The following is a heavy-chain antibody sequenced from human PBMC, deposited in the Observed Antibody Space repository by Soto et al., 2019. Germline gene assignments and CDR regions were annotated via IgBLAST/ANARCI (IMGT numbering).Heavy chain of an antibody. J-gene: IGHJ6*03. CDR2: SDYSGST. V-gene: IGHV4-31*03. Sequence: SETLSLTCTVSGDSISSADYYWSWIRQHPGKGLEWIGYSDYSGSTHDNPSLKSRSSISVDTSKNQFFLNLRSVTAADTAVYYCAGVGYSSGYRRTYYYMDVWGKGTTVTVSS. D-gene: IGHD6-19*01. CDR1: GDSISSADYY. CDR3: AGVGYSSGYRRTYYYMDV.